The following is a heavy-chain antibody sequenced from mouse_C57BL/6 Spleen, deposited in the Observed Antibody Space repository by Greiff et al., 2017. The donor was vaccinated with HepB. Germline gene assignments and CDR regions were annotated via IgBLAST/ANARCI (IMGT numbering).Heavy chain of an antibody. Sequence: EVKLMESGPELVKPGASVKISCKASGYSFTGYYMNWVKQSPEKSLEWIGEINPSTGGTTYNQKFKAKATLTVDKSSSTAYMQLKSLTSEDSAVYYCATLYYYGSSYAMDYWGQGTSVTVSS. CDR3: ATLYYYGSSYAMDY. V-gene: IGHV1-42*01. CDR2: INPSTGGT. J-gene: IGHJ4*01. D-gene: IGHD1-1*01. CDR1: GYSFTGYY.